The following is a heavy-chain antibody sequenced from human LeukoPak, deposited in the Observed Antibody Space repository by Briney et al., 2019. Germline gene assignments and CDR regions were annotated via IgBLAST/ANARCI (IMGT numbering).Heavy chain of an antibody. J-gene: IGHJ4*02. CDR3: ARGLVERYYERGYSSSWYEDY. Sequence: ASVKVSCKASGYTFTSYGISWVRQAPGQGLDWMGWISAYNGNTNYAQKLQGRVTMTTDTSTSTAYMELRSLRSDDTAVYYCARGLVERYYERGYSSSWYEDYWGQGTLVTVSS. CDR1: GYTFTSYG. CDR2: ISAYNGNT. D-gene: IGHD6-13*01. V-gene: IGHV1-18*01.